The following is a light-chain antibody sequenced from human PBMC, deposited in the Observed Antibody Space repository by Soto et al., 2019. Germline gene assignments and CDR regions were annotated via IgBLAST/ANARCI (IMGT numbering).Light chain of an antibody. V-gene: IGKV3-15*01. CDR2: GAS. Sequence: EIVLTQSPAALSVSPGGRATLSCRASQDVMYDLAWYQQKPGQAPRLLVYGASTRATDAPPRFRGSGSGREFSLTISSLQSEDFAVYYCQQRSNWLISFGPGTKVDIK. CDR3: QQRSNWLIS. J-gene: IGKJ3*01. CDR1: QDVMYD.